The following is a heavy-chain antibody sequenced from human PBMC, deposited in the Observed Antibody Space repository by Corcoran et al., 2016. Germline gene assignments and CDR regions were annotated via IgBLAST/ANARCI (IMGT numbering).Heavy chain of an antibody. CDR2: INHSGST. J-gene: IGHJ6*02. D-gene: IGHD1-26*01. CDR3: AREEGATFGGMDV. V-gene: IGHV4-34*01. CDR1: GGSFSGYY. Sequence: QVQLQQWGAGLLKPSETLSLTCAVYGGSFSGYYWSWIRPPPGKGLEWIGEINHSGSTNYNPSLKSRVTISVDTSKNQFSLKLSSVTAADTAVYYCAREEGATFGGMDVWGQGTTVTVSS.